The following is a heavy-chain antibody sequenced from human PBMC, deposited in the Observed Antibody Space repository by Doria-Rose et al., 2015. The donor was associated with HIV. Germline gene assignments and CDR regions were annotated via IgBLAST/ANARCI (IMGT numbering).Heavy chain of an antibody. J-gene: IGHJ6*02. CDR2: IGRSGTTV. V-gene: IGHV3-11*01. D-gene: IGHD3-10*01. CDR1: GFTFSDYY. Sequence: LRVSRAASGFTFSDYYMSWIRQAPGKGLEWVSFIGRSGTTVYYADSVKGRFTISRDNAKNSLYLQMNSLRAEDTAIYYCVRDSTIMRGTGMDVWGQGTTVTVSS. CDR3: VRDSTIMRGTGMDV.